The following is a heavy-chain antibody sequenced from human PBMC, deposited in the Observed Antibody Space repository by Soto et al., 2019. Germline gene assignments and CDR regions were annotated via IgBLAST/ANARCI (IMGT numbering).Heavy chain of an antibody. Sequence: QVQLQESGPGLVKPSQTLSLTCTVSGGSISSGGYYWSWISQHPGKGLEWIGYIYYSGSTYYNPSLKSRVTISVDTSKNQFSLKLSSVTAADTAVYYCALSSIAARPRSLGGGSYGMDVWGQGTTVTVSS. J-gene: IGHJ6*02. D-gene: IGHD6-6*01. V-gene: IGHV4-31*03. CDR1: GGSISSGGYY. CDR2: IYYSGST. CDR3: ALSSIAARPRSLGGGSYGMDV.